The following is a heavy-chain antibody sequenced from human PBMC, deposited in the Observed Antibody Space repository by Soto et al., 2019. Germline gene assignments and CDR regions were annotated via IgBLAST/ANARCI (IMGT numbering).Heavy chain of an antibody. CDR3: ARGITMVRGVRSTNWFDP. J-gene: IGHJ5*02. Sequence: QVQLQESGPGLVKPSRTLSLTCTVSGGSISSGDYYRSWIRQPPGKGLEWIGYIYYSGSTYYNPSLKSRVTISVDTAKNQFSLKLSSVTAADTAVYYCARGITMVRGVRSTNWFDPWGQGTLVTVTS. V-gene: IGHV4-30-4*01. CDR2: IYYSGST. CDR1: GGSISSGDYY. D-gene: IGHD3-10*01.